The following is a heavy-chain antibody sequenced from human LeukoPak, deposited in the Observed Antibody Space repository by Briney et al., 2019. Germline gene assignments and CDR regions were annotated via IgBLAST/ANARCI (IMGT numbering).Heavy chain of an antibody. D-gene: IGHD3-16*01. CDR3: TRERRGSYYAFES. Sequence: GGSLRLSCAASGFSVSDYSISWIRQSPGKGPEWISYVMSGRGSTNYADSVKGRLTISRDNAKNSVALQLDGLRADDTAVYFCTRERRGSYYAFESWGQGTLVTVSS. V-gene: IGHV3-11*05. J-gene: IGHJ4*02. CDR2: VMSGRGST. CDR1: GFSVSDYS.